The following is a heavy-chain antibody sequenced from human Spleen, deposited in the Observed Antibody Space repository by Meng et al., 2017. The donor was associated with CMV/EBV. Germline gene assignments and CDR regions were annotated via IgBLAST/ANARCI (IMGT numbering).Heavy chain of an antibody. V-gene: IGHV1-18*01. D-gene: IGHD2-15*01. CDR2: VSAYNGDT. CDR3: ASGYCSSGSCYPYYFDY. J-gene: IGHJ4*02. Sequence: YIFSSFGISWVRQAPGQGLEWMGWVSAYNGDTRYAQMVQGRVTMTADTATSTVYMELRGLRSDDTAVYYCASGYCSSGSCYPYYFDYWGQGTLVIVSS. CDR1: YIFSSFG.